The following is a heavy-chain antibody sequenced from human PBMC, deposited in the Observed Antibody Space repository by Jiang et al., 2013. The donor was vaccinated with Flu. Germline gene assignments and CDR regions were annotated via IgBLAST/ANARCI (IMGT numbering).Heavy chain of an antibody. J-gene: IGHJ5*02. CDR2: TYYRSKWYN. CDR3: AREIVSGWVLRYFDWFDP. Sequence: SQTLSLTCAISGDSVSSNSAAWNWIRQSPSRGLEWLGRTYYRSKWYNDYAVSVKSRITINPDTSKNQFSLQLNSVTPEDTAVYYCAREIVSGWVLRYFDWFDPWGQGTLVTVSS. CDR1: GDSVSSNSAA. D-gene: IGHD3-9*01. V-gene: IGHV6-1*01.